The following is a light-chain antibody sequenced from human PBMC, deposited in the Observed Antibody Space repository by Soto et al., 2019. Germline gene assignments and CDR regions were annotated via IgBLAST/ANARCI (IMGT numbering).Light chain of an antibody. J-gene: IGLJ2*01. CDR2: DVS. CDR1: SSDVGGYRY. Sequence: QSVLTQTASVSGSPGQSITISCTGTSSDVGGYRYVSWYQQHPGKVPKLIIYDVSNRPSGISDRFSGSNSANTASLTISGLQAEDEADYYCSSYTSTSAYVVFGGGTKLTVL. V-gene: IGLV2-14*01. CDR3: SSYTSTSAYVV.